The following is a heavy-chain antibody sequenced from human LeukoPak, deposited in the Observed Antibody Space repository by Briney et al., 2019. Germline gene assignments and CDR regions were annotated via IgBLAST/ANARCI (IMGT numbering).Heavy chain of an antibody. CDR1: GGSVNSGSYY. Sequence: SETLSLTCTVSGGSVNSGSYYWSWIRQHPGKGLEWIGYIYYTGITNYNPSLKSRVTISVDTSKNQCSLNLNSVTAADTAVYYCATSQCGSDCYLAGDYWGQGTLVIVSS. J-gene: IGHJ4*02. D-gene: IGHD2-21*02. V-gene: IGHV4-61*01. CDR3: ATSQCGSDCYLAGDY. CDR2: IYYTGIT.